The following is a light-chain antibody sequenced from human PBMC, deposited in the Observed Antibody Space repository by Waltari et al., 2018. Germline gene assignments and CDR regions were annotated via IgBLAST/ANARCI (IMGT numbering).Light chain of an antibody. CDR1: QLGCKT. Sequence: SYELTQPHSVSVSLGQTASIPCAGAQLGCKTPCWYQQRPGQSPVLVIYQDNRRPSGIPERFSGSNSGNTATLTISGTQAMDEADYYCQVSDSSTVVFGGGTKLTVL. CDR3: QVSDSSTVV. J-gene: IGLJ2*01. CDR2: QDN. V-gene: IGLV3-1*01.